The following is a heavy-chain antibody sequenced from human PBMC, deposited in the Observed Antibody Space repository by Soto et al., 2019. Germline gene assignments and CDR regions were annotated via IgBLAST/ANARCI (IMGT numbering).Heavy chain of an antibody. Sequence: GGSLRLSCAASGFTFSSYAMSWVRQAPGKGLEWVSAISGSGGSTYYADSVKGRFTISRDNSKNTLYLQMNSLRAEDTAVYYCAKDRASMVRAVMRWFDPWGQGTLVTVSS. J-gene: IGHJ5*02. CDR3: AKDRASMVRAVMRWFDP. D-gene: IGHD3-10*01. CDR2: ISGSGGST. V-gene: IGHV3-23*01. CDR1: GFTFSSYA.